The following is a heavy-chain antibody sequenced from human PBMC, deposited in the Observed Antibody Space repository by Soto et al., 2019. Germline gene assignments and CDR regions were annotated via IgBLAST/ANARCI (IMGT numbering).Heavy chain of an antibody. J-gene: IGHJ6*02. CDR1: CGSFSGSY. Sequence: SETLSLTCAGYCGSFSGSYWSWIRQPPGKGLEWIGEINHSGSTNYNPSLKSRVTMSVDTSKNQFSLKLSSVTAADTAVYYCATGYRTNGVCYTRTLSGMDVWGQGTTVTVLL. V-gene: IGHV4-34*01. CDR3: ATGYRTNGVCYTRTLSGMDV. CDR2: INHSGST. D-gene: IGHD2-8*01.